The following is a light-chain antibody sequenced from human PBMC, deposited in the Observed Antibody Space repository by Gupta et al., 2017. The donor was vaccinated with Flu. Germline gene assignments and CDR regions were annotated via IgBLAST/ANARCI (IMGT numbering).Light chain of an antibody. CDR2: DVR. J-gene: IGLJ1*01. Sequence: SGSPGQSVTSYCTGTNSDYVSWYQQHTGKDHRLIIYDVRERPSGVPDRFAGSKSGNTASLTISGIQAEDEADYYCCSQAGTFYVFGPGTEVTVL. V-gene: IGLV2-11*03. CDR1: NSDY. CDR3: CSQAGTFYV.